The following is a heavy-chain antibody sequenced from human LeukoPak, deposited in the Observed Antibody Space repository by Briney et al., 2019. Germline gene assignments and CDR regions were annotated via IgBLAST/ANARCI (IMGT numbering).Heavy chain of an antibody. V-gene: IGHV3-7*02. CDR1: GFTFSSIW. Sequence: GGSLRLSCAPSGFTFSSIWMSWVRQAPGKGLEWVANIKHDGSETNYVDSVKGRFTISRDNSKNTLYLQLNSLRAEDTAVYYCARGSSSWYYFDYWGQGTLVTVSS. D-gene: IGHD6-13*01. CDR2: IKHDGSET. CDR3: ARGSSSWYYFDY. J-gene: IGHJ4*02.